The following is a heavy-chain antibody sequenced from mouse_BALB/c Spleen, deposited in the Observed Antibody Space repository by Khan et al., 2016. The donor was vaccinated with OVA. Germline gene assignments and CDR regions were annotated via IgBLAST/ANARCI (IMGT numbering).Heavy chain of an antibody. CDR2: IDPENGNT. J-gene: IGHJ3*01. CDR1: GFNIKDYY. D-gene: IGHD2-4*01. CDR3: ARIDGITSAFAY. Sequence: VQLQQSGAELVRPGALVKLSCKASGFNIKDYYMHWVKQRPEQGLEWIGWIDPENGNTIYDPKFQGKATITADTSSNTAYLRLSSLTSEHTAVSYVARIDGITSAFAYWGQGTLGTVSA. V-gene: IGHV14-1*02.